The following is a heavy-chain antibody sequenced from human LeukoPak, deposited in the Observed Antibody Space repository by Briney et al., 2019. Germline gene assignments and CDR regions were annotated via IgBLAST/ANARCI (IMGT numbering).Heavy chain of an antibody. Sequence: PGRSLRLSCAASGFAFNTYAMHWVRQASGKGLEWVTLIWHDGSHKFYIDSLMGRFTISRDNSRNTVYLQMNGLRAEDTAVYYCAREIFGSGRYPDYWGQGTLVTVSS. J-gene: IGHJ4*02. D-gene: IGHD3-10*01. V-gene: IGHV3-33*01. CDR1: GFAFNTYA. CDR2: IWHDGSHK. CDR3: AREIFGSGRYPDY.